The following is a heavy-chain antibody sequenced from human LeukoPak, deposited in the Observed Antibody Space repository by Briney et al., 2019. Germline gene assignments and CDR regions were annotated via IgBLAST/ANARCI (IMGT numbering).Heavy chain of an antibody. J-gene: IGHJ6*03. CDR2: IKQDGSEK. CDR1: GFTFSSYW. CDR3: AKDPQGYYYYMDV. V-gene: IGHV3-7*01. Sequence: GGSLRLSCAASGFTFSSYWMSWVRQAPGKGLEWVANIKQDGSEKYYVDSVKGRFTISRDNAKNSLYLQMNSLRAEDTAVYYCAKDPQGYYYYMDVWGKGTTVTVSS.